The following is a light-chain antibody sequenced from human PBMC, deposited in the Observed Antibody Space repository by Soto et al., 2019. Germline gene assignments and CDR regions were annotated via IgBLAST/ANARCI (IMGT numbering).Light chain of an antibody. J-gene: IGLJ2*01. CDR1: RSDIGAYNF. Sequence: QSALTQPASVSGSPGQSITISCTGTRSDIGAYNFVSWYQQHSGEVPKLMLYDVNVRPSGVSNRFSGSKSGNTASLTISGLQAEDEADYYCTSWTTSTTMIFGGGTKLTVL. V-gene: IGLV2-14*03. CDR3: TSWTTSTTMI. CDR2: DVN.